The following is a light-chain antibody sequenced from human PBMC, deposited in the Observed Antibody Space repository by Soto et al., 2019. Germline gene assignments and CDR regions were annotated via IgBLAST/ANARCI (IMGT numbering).Light chain of an antibody. CDR2: DVS. V-gene: IGLV2-11*01. CDR1: SSDVGGYNY. CDR3: CSYAGSYFYV. J-gene: IGLJ1*01. Sequence: QSALAQPRSVSGSPGQSVTISCTGTSSDVGGYNYVSWYQQHPGKAPKLMIYDVSKRPSGVPDRFSGSKSGNTASLTISGLQAEDEADYYCCSYAGSYFYVFGTGTKVPVL.